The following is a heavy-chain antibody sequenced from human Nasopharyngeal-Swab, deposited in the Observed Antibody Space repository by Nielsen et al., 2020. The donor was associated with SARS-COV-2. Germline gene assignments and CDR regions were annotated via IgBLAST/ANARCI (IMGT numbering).Heavy chain of an antibody. CDR1: SGSISSSSYY. Sequence: SETLSLTCTVSSGSISSSSYYWGWIRQPPGKGLEWIGSIYYSGSTYYNPSLKSRVTISVDTSKNQFSLKLSSVTAADTAVYYCARHGPTNDFWSGYYYYGMDVWGQGTTVTVSS. J-gene: IGHJ6*02. CDR2: IYYSGST. V-gene: IGHV4-39*01. CDR3: ARHGPTNDFWSGYYYYGMDV. D-gene: IGHD3-3*01.